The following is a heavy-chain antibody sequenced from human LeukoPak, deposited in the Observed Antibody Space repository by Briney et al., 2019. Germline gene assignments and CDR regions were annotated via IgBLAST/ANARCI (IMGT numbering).Heavy chain of an antibody. V-gene: IGHV4-30-4*08. D-gene: IGHD2-2*01. CDR2: IYYSGST. CDR1: GGSISSGDYY. CDR3: ARAYCSSTSCPNHDAFDI. Sequence: SETLSLTCTVSGGSISSGDYYWSWIRQPPGKGLEWIGYIYYSGSTYYNPSLKSRVTISVDTSKNQFSLKLSSVTAADTGVYYCARAYCSSTSCPNHDAFDIWGQGTMVPVSS. J-gene: IGHJ3*02.